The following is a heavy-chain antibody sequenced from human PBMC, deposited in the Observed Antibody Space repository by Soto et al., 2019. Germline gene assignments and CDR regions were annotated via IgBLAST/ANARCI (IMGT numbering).Heavy chain of an antibody. V-gene: IGHV3-30-3*01. J-gene: IGHJ6*02. Sequence: QVQLVDSGGGVVQPGRSLRLSCTTSGFLFNTYAMNWVRQAPGTGLEGVAVMSHDGSSTYYADSVKGRFTISRDNSKNTLYLQMNSLRTEDTAVYYCARPGSGYDVLTGHYFYYYHAMDVWGQGTTVTVSS. D-gene: IGHD3-9*01. CDR3: ARPGSGYDVLTGHYFYYYHAMDV. CDR1: GFLFNTYA. CDR2: MSHDGSST.